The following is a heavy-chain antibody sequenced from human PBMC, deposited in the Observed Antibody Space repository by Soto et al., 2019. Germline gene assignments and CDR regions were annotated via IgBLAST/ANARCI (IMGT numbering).Heavy chain of an antibody. Sequence: SETLSLTCTVSGGSISSYYWSWIRQPPGKGLEWIGYIYYSGSTNYNPSLKSRVTISVDTSKIQFSLKLSSVTAADTAVYYCARGDYYDSSGYRQGAFDIWGQGTMVTVSS. CDR3: ARGDYYDSSGYRQGAFDI. CDR1: GGSISSYY. D-gene: IGHD3-22*01. V-gene: IGHV4-59*01. J-gene: IGHJ3*02. CDR2: IYYSGST.